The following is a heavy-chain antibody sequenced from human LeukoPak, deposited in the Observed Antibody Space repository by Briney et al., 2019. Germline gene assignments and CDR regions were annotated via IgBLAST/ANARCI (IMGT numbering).Heavy chain of an antibody. J-gene: IGHJ6*02. V-gene: IGHV3-74*01. CDR2: INTDGSNT. CDR3: ARDILLWFGEYYGMDV. CDR1: GFTFSNYW. D-gene: IGHD3-10*01. Sequence: GGSLRLSCAASGFTFSNYWLHWVRQAPGKGLVWVSRINTDGSNTTYADSVKGRFTISRDNVKNTLYLQMNSLRADDMAVYYCARDILLWFGEYYGMDVWGQGTTVTVSS.